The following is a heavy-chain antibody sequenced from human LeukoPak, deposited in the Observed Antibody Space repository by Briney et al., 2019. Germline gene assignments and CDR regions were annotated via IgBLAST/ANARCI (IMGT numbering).Heavy chain of an antibody. CDR2: IKQDGSEK. V-gene: IGHV3-7*03. Sequence: GGSLRLSCAASGFTFSSYWMSWVRQAPGKGLEWVANIKQDGSEKYYVDSVKGRFTISRDNAKNSLYLQMNSLRAEDTAVYNCARVRIAAAGTTPYYFDYWGQGTLVTVSS. CDR1: GFTFSSYW. D-gene: IGHD6-13*01. J-gene: IGHJ4*02. CDR3: ARVRIAAAGTTPYYFDY.